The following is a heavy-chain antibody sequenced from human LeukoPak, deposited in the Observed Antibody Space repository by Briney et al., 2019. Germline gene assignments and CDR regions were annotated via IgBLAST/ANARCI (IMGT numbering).Heavy chain of an antibody. Sequence: GGSLRLSCAASGFTFNTFGMIWVRQAPGKGLEWVSGINWNGGSTGYADSVKGRCTISRDNAKNSLYLQMNSLRAEDTALYYCARSSASGWSLVRFDYWGQGTLVTVSS. J-gene: IGHJ4*02. V-gene: IGHV3-20*04. D-gene: IGHD6-19*01. CDR2: INWNGGST. CDR1: GFTFNTFG. CDR3: ARSSASGWSLVRFDY.